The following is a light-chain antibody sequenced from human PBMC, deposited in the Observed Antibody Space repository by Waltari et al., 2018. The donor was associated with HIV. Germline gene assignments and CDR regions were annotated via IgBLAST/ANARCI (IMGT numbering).Light chain of an antibody. CDR3: ATWDDSLNGWV. J-gene: IGLJ3*02. V-gene: IGLV1-44*01. CDR1: SSNIGSNT. Sequence: QSVLTQPPSASGTPGQRVTISCSGSSSNIGSNTVSWYHQVPGTAPKVLIYSNDDRPAGFPARFSGSKSGTSASLAISGLQSEDEADYYCATWDDSLNGWVFGGGTKVTVL. CDR2: SND.